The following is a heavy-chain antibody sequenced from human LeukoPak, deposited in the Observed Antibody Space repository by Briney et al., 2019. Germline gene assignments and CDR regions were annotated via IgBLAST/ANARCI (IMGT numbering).Heavy chain of an antibody. CDR1: GFIFSTYS. Sequence: GGSLRLSCAASGFIFSTYSMNWVRQAPGKGLEWVSYISSIGTTTYYTDSVRGRFTISRDNAKDSLYLQMNSLRAEDTAVYYCARGNYGDYQRWGQGTLVTVSS. D-gene: IGHD4-17*01. CDR3: ARGNYGDYQR. V-gene: IGHV3-48*04. CDR2: ISSIGTTT. J-gene: IGHJ1*01.